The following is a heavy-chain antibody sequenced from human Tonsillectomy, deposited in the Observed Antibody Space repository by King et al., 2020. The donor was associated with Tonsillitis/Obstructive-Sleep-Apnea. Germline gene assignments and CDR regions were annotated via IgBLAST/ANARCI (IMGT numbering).Heavy chain of an antibody. V-gene: IGHV4-34*01. J-gene: IGHJ6*03. CDR3: ARVPTGYCSGGSCYSVPPYYMDV. D-gene: IGHD2-15*01. CDR1: GESFSGYY. Sequence: VQLQQWGAGLLKPSETLSLTCAVYGESFSGYYWNWIRQPPGKGLEWIGEINHSESTNYNPSLNSRVTISVDTSKNQFSLRLSSVTAADTAVYYCARVPTGYCSGGSCYSVPPYYMDVWGKGTTVTVSS. CDR2: INHSEST.